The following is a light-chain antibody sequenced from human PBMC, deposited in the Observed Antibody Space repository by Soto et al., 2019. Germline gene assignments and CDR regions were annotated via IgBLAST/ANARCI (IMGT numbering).Light chain of an antibody. CDR1: QRITNNF. Sequence: EIVLTQSPGTLSLSPGERATLSCRASQRITNNFLAWFQQKPGLAPRLLIHGASTRASGVPDRFSGGGFGTDFVLTISRLEPEDFAVYYCQQYGRSPFTFGQGTKLQIK. V-gene: IGKV3-20*01. CDR2: GAS. CDR3: QQYGRSPFT. J-gene: IGKJ2*01.